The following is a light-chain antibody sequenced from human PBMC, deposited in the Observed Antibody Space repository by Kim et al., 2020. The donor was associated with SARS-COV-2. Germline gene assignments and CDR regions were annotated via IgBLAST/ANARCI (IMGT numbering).Light chain of an antibody. CDR2: QDS. CDR1: KLGDKY. CDR3: QAWDSSTAGG. Sequence: SYELTQPPSVSVSPGQTASITCSGDKLGDKYACWYQQKPGQSLVLVIYQDSKRPSGIPERFSGSNSGNTATLTISGTQAMDEADYYCQAWDSSTAGGFGTGTKVTVL. J-gene: IGLJ1*01. V-gene: IGLV3-1*01.